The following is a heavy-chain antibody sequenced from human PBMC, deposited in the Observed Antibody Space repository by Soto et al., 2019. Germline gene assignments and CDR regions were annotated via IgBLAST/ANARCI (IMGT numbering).Heavy chain of an antibody. J-gene: IGHJ4*02. D-gene: IGHD3-22*01. Sequence: GGSLRLSCEASGFTFSSYAMHWARQAPGKGLEWVGRIRSKANSYATAYAASVKGRFTISRDDSKNTAYLQMNSLKTEDTAVYYCIICYYDSSGYLSFDYWGQGTLVTVSS. CDR2: IRSKANSYAT. V-gene: IGHV3-73*01. CDR3: IICYYDSSGYLSFDY. CDR1: GFTFSSYA.